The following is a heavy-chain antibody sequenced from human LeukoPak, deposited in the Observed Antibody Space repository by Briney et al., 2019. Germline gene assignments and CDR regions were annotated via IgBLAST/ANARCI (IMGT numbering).Heavy chain of an antibody. CDR1: GGSISSYY. CDR3: ATTTIKYYYYGMDV. D-gene: IGHD1-26*01. J-gene: IGHJ6*02. Sequence: SETLSLTCTVSGGSISSYYWGWIRQPPGKGLEWIGYIYYSGSTNYNPSLKSRVTISVDTSKNQFSLKLSSVTAADTAVYYCATTTIKYYYYGMDVWGQGTTVTVSS. CDR2: IYYSGST. V-gene: IGHV4-59*08.